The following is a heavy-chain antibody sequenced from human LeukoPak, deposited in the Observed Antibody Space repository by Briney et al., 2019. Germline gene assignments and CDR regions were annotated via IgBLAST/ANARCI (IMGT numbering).Heavy chain of an antibody. CDR1: GYTFTGYY. J-gene: IGHJ4*02. CDR2: INPNSGGT. CDR3: ASRYYGSGSYDFDY. Sequence: WASAKVSCKASGYTFTGYYMHWVRQAPGQGLEWMGWINPNSGGTNYAQKFQGRVTMTRDTSISTAYMELSRLRSDDTAVYYCASRYYGSGSYDFDYWGQGTLVTVSS. V-gene: IGHV1-2*02. D-gene: IGHD3-10*01.